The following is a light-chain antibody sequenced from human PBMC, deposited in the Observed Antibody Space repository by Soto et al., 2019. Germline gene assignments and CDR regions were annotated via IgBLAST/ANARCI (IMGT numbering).Light chain of an antibody. CDR1: QSISSW. Sequence: DIQMTQSPSTLSASVGDRVTITCRASQSISSWLAWYQQKPGKAPKLLIYKASSLERGVPSRFSGSSFGTELTLNISSLQPDDFATYDCQQYKSYPVTFGKGTKVETK. CDR3: QQYKSYPVT. J-gene: IGKJ1*01. V-gene: IGKV1-5*03. CDR2: KAS.